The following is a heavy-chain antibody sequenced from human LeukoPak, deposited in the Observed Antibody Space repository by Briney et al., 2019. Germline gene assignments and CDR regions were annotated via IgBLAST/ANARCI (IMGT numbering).Heavy chain of an antibody. J-gene: IGHJ4*02. CDR1: GFTFSSYE. V-gene: IGHV3-74*01. D-gene: IGHD6-19*01. CDR3: ARGTAVAGTDY. Sequence: GGSLRLSCAASGFTFSSYEMNWVRQAPGKGLVWVSRINSDGYSTSYEDSVKGRFTISRENAKNTLYLQMNSLSAEDTAVYYCARGTAVAGTDYWGQGTLVTVSS. CDR2: INSDGYST.